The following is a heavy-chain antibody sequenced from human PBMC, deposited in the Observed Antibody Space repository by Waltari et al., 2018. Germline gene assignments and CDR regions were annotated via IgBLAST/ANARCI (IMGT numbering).Heavy chain of an antibody. Sequence: EVQLLGSGGGLVQPGGSLSLSCAASRFTFSSSAMSWVRQAPGWGLEWVSAISGSGGSKYYAESVKGRFTITRDNSKNTLYLQMNSLRAEDTAVYYCAKSPALYCSGGSCWFDYWGQGTLVTVSS. CDR1: RFTFSSSA. J-gene: IGHJ4*02. D-gene: IGHD2-15*01. CDR3: AKSPALYCSGGSCWFDY. V-gene: IGHV3-23*01. CDR2: ISGSGGSK.